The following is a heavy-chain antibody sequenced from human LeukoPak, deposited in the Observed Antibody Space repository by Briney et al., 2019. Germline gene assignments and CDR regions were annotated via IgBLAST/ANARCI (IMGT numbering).Heavy chain of an antibody. D-gene: IGHD4-23*01. CDR3: AKPLEKYPYGGNFDY. CDR2: ISSSADST. J-gene: IGHJ4*02. V-gene: IGHV3-23*01. CDR1: GFTFSSYA. Sequence: PGGSLRLSCEASGFTFSSYAMSWVRQAPGKGLAWVSVISSSADSTYYADSVKGRFTISRDNSKNTLFLQLTSLRAEDTAVYYCAKPLEKYPYGGNFDYWGQGILVTVSS.